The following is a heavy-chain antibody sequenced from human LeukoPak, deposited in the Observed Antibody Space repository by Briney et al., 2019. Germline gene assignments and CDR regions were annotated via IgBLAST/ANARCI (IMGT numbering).Heavy chain of an antibody. CDR3: ARDLRIGGYYDSSGPARAFDI. V-gene: IGHV4-59*01. CDR1: GGSISSYY. Sequence: SETLSLICTVSGGSISSYYWSWIRQPPGKGLEWIGYIYYSGSTNYNPSLKSRVTISVDTSKNQFSLKLSSVTAADTAVYYCARDLRIGGYYDSSGPARAFDIWGQGTMVTVSS. D-gene: IGHD3-22*01. CDR2: IYYSGST. J-gene: IGHJ3*02.